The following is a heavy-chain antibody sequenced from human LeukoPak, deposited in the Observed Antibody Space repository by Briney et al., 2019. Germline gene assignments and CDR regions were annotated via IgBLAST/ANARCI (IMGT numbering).Heavy chain of an antibody. CDR1: GGSISSYY. J-gene: IGHJ4*02. CDR3: ARDPGGDFPFDY. V-gene: IGHV4-59*01. D-gene: IGHD2-21*01. Sequence: PSETLSLTCTVSGGSISSYYWSWIRQPPGKGLEWIGYIYYSGSTNYNPSLKSRVTISVDTSKNQFSLKLSSVTAADTAVYYCARDPGGDFPFDYWGQGTLVTVSS. CDR2: IYYSGST.